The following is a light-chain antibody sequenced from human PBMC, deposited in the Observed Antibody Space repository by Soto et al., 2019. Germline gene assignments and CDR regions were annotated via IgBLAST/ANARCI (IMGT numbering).Light chain of an antibody. V-gene: IGKV3-15*01. CDR3: QEYNKWPLT. CDR1: QSVSSN. Sequence: EIVMTQSPDTLSVSPGERATLSCRASQSVSSNLAWYQQTPGQAPRLLIYHASTRATGIPARFSGSGSGTEFTLTISSLQSEDVAVYYCQEYNKWPLTFVGGTKVEIK. CDR2: HAS. J-gene: IGKJ4*01.